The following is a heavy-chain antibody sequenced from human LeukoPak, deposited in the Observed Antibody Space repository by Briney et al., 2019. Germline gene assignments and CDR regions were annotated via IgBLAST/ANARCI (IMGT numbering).Heavy chain of an antibody. CDR1: GFTFSDSY. V-gene: IGHV3-11*04. CDR2: ISSGTSTT. D-gene: IGHD3-10*01. CDR3: ARGRGLTLSYHYFDY. Sequence: GGSLRLSCAASGFTFSDSYMSWIRQAPGRGLEWVSYISSGTSTTYYADSVKGRFTISRDNAKNSLYLQMNSLRDEDTAVYYCARGRGLTLSYHYFDYWGQGTLVTVSS. J-gene: IGHJ4*02.